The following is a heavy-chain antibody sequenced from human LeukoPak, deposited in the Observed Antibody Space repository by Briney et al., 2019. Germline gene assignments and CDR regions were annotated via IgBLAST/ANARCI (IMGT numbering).Heavy chain of an antibody. CDR2: INPNSGGT. CDR1: GYTFTGYY. Sequence: ASVKVSCKASGYTFTGYYMHWVRQAPGQGLEWMGRINPNSGGTNYAQKFQGRVTMTRDTSISTAYMELSRLRSDDTAVYYCGKDIGAGAWGDFDYWGQGTLVTVSS. J-gene: IGHJ4*02. V-gene: IGHV1-2*06. CDR3: GKDIGAGAWGDFDY. D-gene: IGHD1-26*01.